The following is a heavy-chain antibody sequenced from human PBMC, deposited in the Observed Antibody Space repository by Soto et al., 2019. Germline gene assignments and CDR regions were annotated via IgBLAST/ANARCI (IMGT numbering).Heavy chain of an antibody. V-gene: IGHV3-23*01. CDR1: GFTFSSYA. J-gene: IGHJ4*02. D-gene: IGHD3-22*01. CDR3: AKVFYYYDSSGYYYFDY. CDR2: ISGSGSTI. Sequence: GGSLRLSCAASGFTFSSYAVSWVRQAPGKGPEWISSISGSGSTIYYADSVKGRFTISRDNSKNTLYLQMSSLRAGDTAVYYCAKVFYYYDSSGYYYFDYWGQGTLVTVSS.